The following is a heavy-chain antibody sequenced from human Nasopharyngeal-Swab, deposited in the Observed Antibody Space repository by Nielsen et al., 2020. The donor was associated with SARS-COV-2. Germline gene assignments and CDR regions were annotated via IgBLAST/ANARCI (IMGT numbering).Heavy chain of an antibody. J-gene: IGHJ4*02. V-gene: IGHV5-51*01. CDR2: IYPGDSDT. Sequence: VRQMPGKGLEWMGIIYPGDSDTRYSPSFQGQVTISADKSISTAYLQWSGLKASDTAMYYCVAAAGNNYFDYWGQGTLVTVSS. D-gene: IGHD6-13*01. CDR3: VAAAGNNYFDY.